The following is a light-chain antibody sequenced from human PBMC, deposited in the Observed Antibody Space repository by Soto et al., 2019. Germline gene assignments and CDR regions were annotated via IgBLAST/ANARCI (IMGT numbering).Light chain of an antibody. J-gene: IGLJ1*01. Sequence: QSVLTQPPSASGTPGQRVTISCSGSKSNTGSNTVNWYQQLPGTAPKLLIYYDNLRPSGVPDRISGSKSGTSASLAISGLQSDDEADYYCAAWDDSLNGRVFGTGTKLTVL. V-gene: IGLV1-44*01. CDR1: KSNTGSNT. CDR2: YDN. CDR3: AAWDDSLNGRV.